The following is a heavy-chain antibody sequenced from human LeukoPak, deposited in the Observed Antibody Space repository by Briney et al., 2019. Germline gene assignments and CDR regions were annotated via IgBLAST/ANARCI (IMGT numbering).Heavy chain of an antibody. CDR2: IYTSGST. CDR3: ARDREYYDSSGYYRSGAFDI. V-gene: IGHV4-4*07. Sequence: SQTLSLTCTVSGGSISSYYWSWIRQPAGKGLEWIGRIYTSGSTNYNPSLKSRVTMSVDTSKNQFSLKLSSVTAADTAVYYCARDREYYDSSGYYRSGAFDIWGQGTMVTASS. J-gene: IGHJ3*02. CDR1: GGSISSYY. D-gene: IGHD3-22*01.